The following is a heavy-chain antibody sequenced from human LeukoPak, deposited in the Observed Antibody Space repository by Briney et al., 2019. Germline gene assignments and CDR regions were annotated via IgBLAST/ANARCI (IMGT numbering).Heavy chain of an antibody. J-gene: IGHJ6*03. D-gene: IGHD3-10*01. Sequence: GESLRISCKGSGFSFTSYWIVWVRQMPGKGPEWMGIICPGDSETTYSPSFRGQVIISADKSSSTAYLQWSSLKDSDTAMYYCARHAPMVRGVISKYYYYYYMDVWGKGTTVTVSS. CDR1: GFSFTSYW. CDR3: ARHAPMVRGVISKYYYYYYMDV. V-gene: IGHV5-51*01. CDR2: ICPGDSET.